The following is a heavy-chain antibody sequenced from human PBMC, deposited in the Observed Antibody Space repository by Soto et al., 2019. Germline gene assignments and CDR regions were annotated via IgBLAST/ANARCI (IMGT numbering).Heavy chain of an antibody. CDR2: IIPILNLV. CDR3: AAATESTRGGRLEV. J-gene: IGHJ6*01. D-gene: IGHD3-16*01. Sequence: VQLEQSETEVRKPGSSVKLSCKTSGDSFNDYAISWVRQAPGQGLEWMGGIIPILNLVRYAEKFQGRATSSATDSTGTAYLEVARLRAEETGTDYCAAATESTRGGRLEVWGLGTTVSVSS. CDR1: GDSFNDYA. V-gene: IGHV1-69*01.